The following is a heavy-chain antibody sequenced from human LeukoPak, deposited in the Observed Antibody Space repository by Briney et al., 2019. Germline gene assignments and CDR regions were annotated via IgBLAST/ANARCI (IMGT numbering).Heavy chain of an antibody. CDR1: SRSISSGGYS. CDR2: IYYSGTT. J-gene: IGHJ6*02. V-gene: IGHV4-31*03. Sequence: NPSQTLSLTCTVSSRSISSGGYSCSWLRQHPWKGPEWIGYIYYSGTTYYNPSLKSRVTISVDTSKNQFSLKLSSVTAADTAVYYCARDQRPLRGWYYYYGMDVWGQGTTVTVSS. D-gene: IGHD6-19*01. CDR3: ARDQRPLRGWYYYYGMDV.